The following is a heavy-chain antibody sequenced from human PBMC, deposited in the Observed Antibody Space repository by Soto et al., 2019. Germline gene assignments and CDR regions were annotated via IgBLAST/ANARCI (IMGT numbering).Heavy chain of an antibody. Sequence: EGQLVQSGGGLVKPGGSLRLSCTASGFTFSTHSMHWVRQAPGKGLEWVSSISTGSTYIDYAGSVKGRFTISRDNAKNSLFLQMNSLVAEDTAVYFCATSLVMPVTHYFDSWGQGVLVSVSS. CDR1: GFTFSTHS. CDR3: ATSLVMPVTHYFDS. D-gene: IGHD2-2*01. V-gene: IGHV3-21*01. CDR2: ISTGSTYI. J-gene: IGHJ4*02.